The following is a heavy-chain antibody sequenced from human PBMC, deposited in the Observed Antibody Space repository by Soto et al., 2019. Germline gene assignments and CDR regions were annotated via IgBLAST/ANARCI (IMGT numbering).Heavy chain of an antibody. J-gene: IGHJ3*02. CDR3: ARVISSGSAWAFDI. D-gene: IGHD3-10*01. CDR2: IYYSGST. V-gene: IGHV4-31*03. Sequence: PSETLSLTCTVSGGSISSGGYYWSWIRQHPGKGLEWIGYIYYSGSTYYNPSLKSRVTISVDTSKNQFSLKLSSVTAADTAVYYCARVISSGSAWAFDIWGQGTLVTVSS. CDR1: GGSISSGGYY.